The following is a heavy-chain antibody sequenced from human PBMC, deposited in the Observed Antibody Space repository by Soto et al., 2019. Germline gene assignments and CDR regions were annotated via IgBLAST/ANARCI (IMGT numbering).Heavy chain of an antibody. CDR3: ASRVGVNDAFDI. V-gene: IGHV5-51*01. D-gene: IGHD1-26*01. CDR2: IYPTDSDT. CDR1: GYSFTTHW. Sequence: GESLKISFEGSGYSFTTHWIVWVRQMSGKGLEWMGIIYPTDSDTRYSPSFQGQVTISADKSISTAYLQWSSLKASDTATYYCASRVGVNDAFDIWGQGTMVTVSS. J-gene: IGHJ3*02.